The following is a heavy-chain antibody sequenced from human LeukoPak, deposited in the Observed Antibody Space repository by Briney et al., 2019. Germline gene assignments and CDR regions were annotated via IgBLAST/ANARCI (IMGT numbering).Heavy chain of an antibody. V-gene: IGHV3-30*18. J-gene: IGHJ4*02. CDR2: ISYDGSTQ. CDR3: AKGLGSGRSPREFFDY. CDR1: GFTFSSCG. Sequence: GGSLRLSCAASGFTFSSCGMHWVRQAPGKGLEWVGVISYDGSTQYSVDSVRGRFIMSRDNWKNTLYLLMNSLRAEDTAVYYCAKGLGSGRSPREFFDYWGQGTLVTVSS. D-gene: IGHD1-26*01.